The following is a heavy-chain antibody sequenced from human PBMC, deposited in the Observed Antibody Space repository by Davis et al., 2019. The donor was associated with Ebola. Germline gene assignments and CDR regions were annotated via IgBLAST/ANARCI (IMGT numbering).Heavy chain of an antibody. J-gene: IGHJ6*02. CDR1: GFTFSGSA. V-gene: IGHV3-73*01. Sequence: GGSLRLSCAASGFTFSGSAMHWVRQASGKGLEWVGRIRSKANSYATAYAASVKGRFTISRDDSKNTAYLQMNSLKTEDTAVYYCTRRGEQQLVLYYYGMDVWGQGTTVTVSS. CDR3: TRRGEQQLVLYYYGMDV. D-gene: IGHD6-13*01. CDR2: IRSKANSYAT.